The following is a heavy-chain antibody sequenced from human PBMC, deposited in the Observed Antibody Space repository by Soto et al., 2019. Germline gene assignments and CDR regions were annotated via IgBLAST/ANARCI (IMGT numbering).Heavy chain of an antibody. CDR3: ARHGAWAPLD. CDR1: GDSISSSHHY. CDR2: TYYRGST. J-gene: IGHJ4*02. V-gene: IGHV4-39*01. D-gene: IGHD3-16*01. Sequence: QLQLQESGPGLVKPSETLSLTCTVSGDSISSSHHYWAWVRQPPGKGLEWIVSTYYRGSTFYIPSLRGRVTTPVDTSTHQLSLKLTSVTAADTAVYFCARHGAWAPLDWGQGTLVTVSS.